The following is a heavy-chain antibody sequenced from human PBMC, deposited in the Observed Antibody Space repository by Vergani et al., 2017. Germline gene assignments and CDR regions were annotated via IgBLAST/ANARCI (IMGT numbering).Heavy chain of an antibody. CDR1: GYTFTGQY. J-gene: IGHJ3*02. Sequence: QVQLVQSGAEVKKPGASVKVSCKASGYTFTGQYMHWVRQAPGQGLEWMGRINPNSGGTNYAQNFQGRVTMTRDTSITTAYMELNRLISDDTAVYYCARPTVFGVVDDAFDIWGQGTMVTVSS. D-gene: IGHD3-3*01. CDR3: ARPTVFGVVDDAFDI. CDR2: INPNSGGT. V-gene: IGHV1-2*06.